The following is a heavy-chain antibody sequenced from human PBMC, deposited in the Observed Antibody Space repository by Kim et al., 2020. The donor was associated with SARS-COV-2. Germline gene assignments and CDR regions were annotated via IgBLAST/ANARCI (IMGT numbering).Heavy chain of an antibody. J-gene: IGHJ4*02. CDR1: GYTFSDYA. V-gene: IGHV3-23*01. D-gene: IGHD1-26*01. Sequence: GGSLRLSCIASGYTFSDYAMTWVRQAPGKGLEWVSSISDSGGNTAYADSVQGRFTISRDNSKNTMYLQMNSLRVEDTAVYFCAKVGYSRRYYFDYWGQGT. CDR2: ISDSGGNT. CDR3: AKVGYSRRYYFDY.